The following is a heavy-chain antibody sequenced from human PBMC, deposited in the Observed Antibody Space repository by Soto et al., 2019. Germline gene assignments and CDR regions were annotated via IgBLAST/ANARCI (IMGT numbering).Heavy chain of an antibody. D-gene: IGHD3-3*01. CDR1: GFTFNTYP. Sequence: GSLRLSCATSGFTFNTYPMTWVRQAPGKGLAWVSSISSTAGRTSSYADSVKGRFAISRDFSDHTGYLQMNNLRVDDTAVYFCPKGLLSLHYGMEVVGQGATVTISS. V-gene: IGHV3-23*01. J-gene: IGHJ6*02. CDR3: PKGLLSLHYGMEV. CDR2: ISSTAGRTS.